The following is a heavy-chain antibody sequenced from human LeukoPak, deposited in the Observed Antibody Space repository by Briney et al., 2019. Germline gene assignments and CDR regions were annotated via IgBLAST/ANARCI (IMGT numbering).Heavy chain of an antibody. Sequence: GGSLRLSCAASGFIFNTYAMSWVRQAPGKGLEWVSTIRGSGESTHYADSVQGRFTISRDNSESTLYLQMDSLRAEDTAVYYCAKCGNSGCHLIDYWGQGTLVTVSS. J-gene: IGHJ4*02. V-gene: IGHV3-23*01. CDR3: AKCGNSGCHLIDY. CDR2: IRGSGEST. D-gene: IGHD5-12*01. CDR1: GFIFNTYA.